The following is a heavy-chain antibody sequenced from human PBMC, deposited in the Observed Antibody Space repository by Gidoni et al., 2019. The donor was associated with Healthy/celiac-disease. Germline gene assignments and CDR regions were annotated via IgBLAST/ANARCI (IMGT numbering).Heavy chain of an antibody. CDR1: GFTFSSYA. V-gene: IGHV3-30*01. CDR3: ARGEHSSGWYKDAFDI. Sequence: QVQLVESGVGVVRPGRSLRPSCAASGFTFSSYAMHWVRQAPGKGLGWVAVISYDGSNKYYADSVEGPFTISIDNSKNTLYLQMNSLMAEDTAVYYCARGEHSSGWYKDAFDIWGQGTMVTVSS. D-gene: IGHD6-19*01. CDR2: ISYDGSNK. J-gene: IGHJ3*02.